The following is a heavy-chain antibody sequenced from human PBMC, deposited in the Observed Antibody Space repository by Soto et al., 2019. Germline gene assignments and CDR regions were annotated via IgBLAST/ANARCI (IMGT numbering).Heavy chain of an antibody. V-gene: IGHV1-46*01. J-gene: IGHJ6*02. Sequence: QVHLVQSGAEVKKPGASVTFPCKASGYTFSNYYMHWVRQAPGQGLEWVGIINPSGGGTTYAQNFQGRVTMTRDTSTSTVYMELNSLISEDTAVYYCARGPKLTDFGDRGYYGMDVWGHGTTVTVSS. D-gene: IGHD4-17*01. CDR2: INPSGGGT. CDR1: GYTFSNYY. CDR3: ARGPKLTDFGDRGYYGMDV.